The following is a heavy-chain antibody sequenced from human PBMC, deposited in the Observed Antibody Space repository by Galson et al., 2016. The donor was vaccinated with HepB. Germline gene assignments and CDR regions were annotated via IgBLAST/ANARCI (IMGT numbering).Heavy chain of an antibody. D-gene: IGHD4-17*01. CDR3: ARDRGLLHYSYGMDV. Sequence: SLRLSCATSGFTFNNYGINWVRQAPGKGLEWVAVISYDGDNRHDADAVEGRFTISRDSSTNTVYLQMNSLRADDTAVYFCARDRGLLHYSYGMDVWGQGTTVTVSS. V-gene: IGHV3-33*08. CDR2: ISYDGDNR. CDR1: GFTFNNYG. J-gene: IGHJ6*02.